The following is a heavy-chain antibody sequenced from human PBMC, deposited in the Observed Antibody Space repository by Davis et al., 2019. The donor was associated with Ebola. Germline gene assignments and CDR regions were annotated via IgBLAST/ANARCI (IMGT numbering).Heavy chain of an antibody. J-gene: IGHJ4*02. D-gene: IGHD3-10*01. V-gene: IGHV3-30*18. CDR1: GSTFISYG. Sequence: GSLLRSPVAALGSTFISYGPPWVCPAPGKGRVWLAAITSDGSNKYYADSVKGRFPISTDNSKNTLYLQMNSLRAEDTAVYYCAKAGGHFDYWGQRTPVTVSS. CDR3: AKAGGHFDY. CDR2: ITSDGSNK.